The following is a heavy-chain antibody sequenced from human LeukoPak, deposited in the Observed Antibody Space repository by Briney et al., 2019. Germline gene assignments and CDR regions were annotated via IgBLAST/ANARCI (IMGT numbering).Heavy chain of an antibody. V-gene: IGHV4-59*12. CDR1: GESISGFY. J-gene: IGHJ5*02. CDR2: IYYSGST. CDR3: AREEWFDP. Sequence: PSETLSLTCTVSGESISGFYWNWIRQPPGKGLEWIGYIYYSGSTNYNPSLKSRITISVDTSKNQFSLKLSSVTAVDTAVYYCAREEWFDPWGQGTLVTVSS.